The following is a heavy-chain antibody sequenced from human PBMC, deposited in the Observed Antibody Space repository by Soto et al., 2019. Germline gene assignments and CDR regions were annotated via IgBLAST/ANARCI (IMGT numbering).Heavy chain of an antibody. CDR3: ARLTSSYSFDP. CDR2: IYSGDNT. Sequence: GGSLRLSCAASDFTVSNNYMSWVRQAPGKGLEWVSVIYSGDNTKYADSVRGRFTIYRDESKNTLYLQMNSLRAEDTALYYCARLTSSYSFDPWGQGTLVTVSS. V-gene: IGHV3-53*01. D-gene: IGHD2-2*01. J-gene: IGHJ5*02. CDR1: DFTVSNNY.